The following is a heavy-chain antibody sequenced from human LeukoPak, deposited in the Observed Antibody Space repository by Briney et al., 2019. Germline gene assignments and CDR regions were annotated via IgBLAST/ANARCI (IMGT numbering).Heavy chain of an antibody. V-gene: IGHV1-2*06. CDR1: GYTFTGYY. CDR2: ISPNSGGT. CDR3: AREPMVRDFNWFDP. J-gene: IGHJ5*02. Sequence: ASVKVSCKASGYTFTGYYIHWVRQAPGQGVEWLGRISPNSGGTNYAQKFQGRVTMTRDTSISTAYMELNRLTSDDTAVYYCAREPMVRDFNWFDPWGQGTLVTVSS. D-gene: IGHD3-10*01.